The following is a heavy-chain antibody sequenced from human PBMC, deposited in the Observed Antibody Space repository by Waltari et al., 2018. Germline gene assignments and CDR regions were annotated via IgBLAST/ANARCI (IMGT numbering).Heavy chain of an antibody. D-gene: IGHD4-17*01. Sequence: EVQLVESGGGLVKPGGSHRLSCAASAFTFRNDWMNWVRQAPGKGLEWGGRIKSKTDGGTTDYAAPVKGRFTISRDDSKNTLYLQMNSLKTEDTAVYYCTVYGDYVSYWGQGTLVTVSS. CDR3: TVYGDYVSY. V-gene: IGHV3-15*07. CDR2: IKSKTDGGTT. CDR1: AFTFRNDW. J-gene: IGHJ4*02.